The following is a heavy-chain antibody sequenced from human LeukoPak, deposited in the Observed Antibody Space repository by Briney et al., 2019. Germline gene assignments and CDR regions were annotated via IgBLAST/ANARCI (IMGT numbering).Heavy chain of an antibody. CDR2: LNPHSGGT. Sequence: ASVKVSCKASGYTLRDYYIYWVRQAPGQGLEWLGWLNPHSGGTNYAQKFQGRVTLTSDTSISTAYMELSLLTSDDTAIYYCARGLRIINGLDVWGQGTTAIVSS. V-gene: IGHV1-2*02. CDR1: GYTLRDYY. J-gene: IGHJ6*02. CDR3: ARGLRIINGLDV. D-gene: IGHD2-15*01.